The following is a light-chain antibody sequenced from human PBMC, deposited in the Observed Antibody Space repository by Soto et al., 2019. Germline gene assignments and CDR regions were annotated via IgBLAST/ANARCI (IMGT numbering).Light chain of an antibody. V-gene: IGKV3-15*01. Sequence: EIVMTQSPATLSGSPGERATLSCRASQSVSRRLAWYQQIPGQDPRLLIYGASTRATDIPARFSGSGSGTEFTLTISSLQSEYFAVYYCQQYNYWPTFGQGTKVDI. CDR1: QSVSRR. J-gene: IGKJ1*01. CDR2: GAS. CDR3: QQYNYWPT.